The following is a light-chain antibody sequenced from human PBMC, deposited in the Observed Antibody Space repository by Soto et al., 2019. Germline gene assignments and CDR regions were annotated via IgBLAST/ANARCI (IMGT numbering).Light chain of an antibody. CDR1: SSDVGNCNC. CDR2: EVS. Sequence: QSALTQPASVSGSPGQSITISCTGTSSDVGNCNCVSWYQQHPGKAPKLMIYEVSNRPSGVSDRFSGSKAGNTASLTISGLQGEDEADYYCSSFTTGSTWVFGGGTKLTVL. J-gene: IGLJ3*02. V-gene: IGLV2-14*01. CDR3: SSFTTGSTWV.